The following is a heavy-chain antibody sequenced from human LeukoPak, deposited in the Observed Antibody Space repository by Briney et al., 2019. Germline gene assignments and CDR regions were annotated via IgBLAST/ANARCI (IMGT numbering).Heavy chain of an antibody. D-gene: IGHD3-10*01. J-gene: IGHJ4*02. CDR2: IYHSGST. CDR1: GTSISSSNW. CDR3: ARDGYYTSGTYYNDY. V-gene: IGHV4-4*02. Sequence: SETLSLTCAVSGTSISSSNWWSWVRQPPGKGLEWIGEIYHSGSTNYNPSLKSRVTISVDKSKNQFSLKLNSVTAADTAVYYCARDGYYTSGTYYNDYWGQGTRVTVSS.